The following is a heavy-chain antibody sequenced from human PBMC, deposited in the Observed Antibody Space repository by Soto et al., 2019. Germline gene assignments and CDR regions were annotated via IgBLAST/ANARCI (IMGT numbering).Heavy chain of an antibody. Sequence: EVLLVESGGGLVQAGGSLRLSCAASGFSVSNNYMSWVRQAPGKGLARVSLMYSGGGTQYADSVKGRFILSRDNSKNTLHLHMNGVRAEDTAVSYGGRGYGVITLAFDPWGRGTLVTVSS. CDR1: GFSVSNNY. CDR2: MYSGGGT. CDR3: GRGYGVITLAFDP. J-gene: IGHJ5*02. D-gene: IGHD3-10*01. V-gene: IGHV3-66*01.